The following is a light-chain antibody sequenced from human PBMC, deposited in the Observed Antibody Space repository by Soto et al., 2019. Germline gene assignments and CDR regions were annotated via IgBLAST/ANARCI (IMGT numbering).Light chain of an antibody. CDR2: DVS. CDR3: TSYTTSNTVL. V-gene: IGLV2-14*01. Sequence: QSALTQPASVSGSPGQSITISCTGTSNDVGGYSFVSWYQHHPGKAPKLMINDVSNRPSGISHRFSGSKSGNTASLTIPGLQAEDEADYYCTSYTTSNTVLFGGGTKLTVL. CDR1: SNDVGGYSF. J-gene: IGLJ2*01.